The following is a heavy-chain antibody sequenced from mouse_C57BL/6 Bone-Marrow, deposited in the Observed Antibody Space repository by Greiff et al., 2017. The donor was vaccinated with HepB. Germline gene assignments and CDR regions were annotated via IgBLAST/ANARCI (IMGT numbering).Heavy chain of an antibody. CDR1: GFTFSSYT. V-gene: IGHV5-9*01. Sequence: EVQVVESGGGLVKPGGSLKLSCAASGFTFSSYTMSWVRQTPEKRLEWVATISGGGGNTYYPDSVKGRFTISRDNAKNTLYLQRSSLRSEDTALYYWARQGVLLRALYFDYWGQGTTLTVSS. D-gene: IGHD1-1*01. J-gene: IGHJ2*01. CDR3: ARQGVLLRALYFDY. CDR2: ISGGGGNT.